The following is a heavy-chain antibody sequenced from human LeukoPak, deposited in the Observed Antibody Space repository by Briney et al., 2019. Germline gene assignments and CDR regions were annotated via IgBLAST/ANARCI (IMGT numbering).Heavy chain of an antibody. D-gene: IGHD5-24*01. CDR2: IYYSGST. J-gene: IGHJ4*02. V-gene: IGHV4-39*07. CDR3: AGVATILRYFDY. Sequence: SETLSLTCTVSGGSISSSSYYWGWIRQPPGKGLEWIGSIYYSGSTYYNPSLKSRVTISVDTSKNQFSLKLSPVTAADTAVYYCAGVATILRYFDYWGQGTLVTVSS. CDR1: GGSISSSSYY.